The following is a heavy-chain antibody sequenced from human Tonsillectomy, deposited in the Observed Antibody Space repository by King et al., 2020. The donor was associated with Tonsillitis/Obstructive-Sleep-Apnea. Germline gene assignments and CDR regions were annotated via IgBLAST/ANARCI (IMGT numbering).Heavy chain of an antibody. Sequence: VQLVESGGGLVQPGRSLRLSCTASGFTFGDYAMTWVRQAPGKGLEWVGFIRSKAYGGTTEYAASVKGRFTISRDDSKSIAYLQMNSLKTEDTASYYCTRYYDSSGYYYRWPFFDYWGQGTLVTVSS. D-gene: IGHD3-22*01. CDR2: IRSKAYGGTT. J-gene: IGHJ4*02. V-gene: IGHV3-49*04. CDR3: TRYYDSSGYYYRWPFFDY. CDR1: GFTFGDYA.